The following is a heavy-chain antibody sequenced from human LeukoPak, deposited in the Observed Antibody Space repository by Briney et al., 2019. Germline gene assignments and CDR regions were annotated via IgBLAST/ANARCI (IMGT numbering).Heavy chain of an antibody. CDR3: ARDLLPYSSSVGMDV. CDR2: ISSSSSYI. J-gene: IGHJ6*02. Sequence: GGSLRLSCAASGFTFSSYSMNWVRQAPGKGLEWVSSISSSSSYIYYADSVKGRFTISRDNAKNSPYLQMNSLRAEDTAVYYCARDLLPYSSSVGMDVWGQGTTVAVSS. CDR1: GFTFSSYS. D-gene: IGHD6-13*01. V-gene: IGHV3-21*01.